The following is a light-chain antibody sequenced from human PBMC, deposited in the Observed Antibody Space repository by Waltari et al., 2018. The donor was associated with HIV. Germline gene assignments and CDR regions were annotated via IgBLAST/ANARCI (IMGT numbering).Light chain of an antibody. V-gene: IGLV2-8*01. CDR3: SSYAGSSNLRV. CDR2: EVT. Sequence: QSALTQPPSASGSPGQSVTISCTGTSSDVGGYNYVSWYQQHPGKAPKLMIYEVTKRPSGVPDRFAGSKSGNTASLTVSGLQADDEADYYCSSYAGSSNLRVFGGGTKLTVL. J-gene: IGLJ2*01. CDR1: SSDVGGYNY.